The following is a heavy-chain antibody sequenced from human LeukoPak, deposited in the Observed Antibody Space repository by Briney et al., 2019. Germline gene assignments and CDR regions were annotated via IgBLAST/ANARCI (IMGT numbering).Heavy chain of an antibody. Sequence: SETLSLTCTVSGASMSDYYWSWIRQPPGKGLEWIGYIYYTGSTNYNPSLKSRVTISVDTSKNQFSLKLSSVTAADTAVYYCARGSGYYYPAFDIWGQGTMVTVSS. V-gene: IGHV4-59*12. CDR1: GASMSDYY. J-gene: IGHJ3*02. CDR2: IYYTGST. D-gene: IGHD3-22*01. CDR3: ARGSGYYYPAFDI.